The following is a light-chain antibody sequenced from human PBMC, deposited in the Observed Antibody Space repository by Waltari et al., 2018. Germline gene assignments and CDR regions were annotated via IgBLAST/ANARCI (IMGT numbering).Light chain of an antibody. CDR1: QSVGSN. J-gene: IGKJ1*01. Sequence: EIVMTQSPASLSVSPGARATLSCGASQSVGSNLVWYQQKPGQAPRLLIYDASTRATGVPARFSGSGSGTEFTLTISSLQSEDFAVYYCQQNNNRPRTFGQGTKVEI. CDR2: DAS. CDR3: QQNNNRPRT. V-gene: IGKV3-15*01.